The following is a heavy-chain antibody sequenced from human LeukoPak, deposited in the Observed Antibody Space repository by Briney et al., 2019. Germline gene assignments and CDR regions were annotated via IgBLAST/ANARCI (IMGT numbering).Heavy chain of an antibody. CDR2: IYSGGTT. J-gene: IGHJ5*02. D-gene: IGHD1-26*01. CDR1: GFTISSNY. Sequence: GGSQRLSCAASGFTISSNYMSWVRQAPGKGLEWVSVIYSGGTTYYADSVKGRFTISRDNSKNTLYLQMNSLRAEDTAVYYCARDLPYQALLYSGSYNGYNWFDPWGQGTLVTVSS. CDR3: ARDLPYQALLYSGSYNGYNWFDP. V-gene: IGHV3-66*01.